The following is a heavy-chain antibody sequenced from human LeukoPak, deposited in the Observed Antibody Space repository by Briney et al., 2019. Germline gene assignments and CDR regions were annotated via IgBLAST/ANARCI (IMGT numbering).Heavy chain of an antibody. J-gene: IGHJ4*02. D-gene: IGHD3-22*01. CDR2: VYSSGSI. V-gene: IGHV3-53*01. Sequence: GGSLRLSCAVSGFAVSSNYMSWIRQAPGKGLEWVSIVYSSGSIYYADSVKGRFTISRDNSKNTLYLQMSSLRAEDTAVYYCARLESYDSSGHYRGYFDLWGQGTLVTVSS. CDR3: ARLESYDSSGHYRGYFDL. CDR1: GFAVSSNY.